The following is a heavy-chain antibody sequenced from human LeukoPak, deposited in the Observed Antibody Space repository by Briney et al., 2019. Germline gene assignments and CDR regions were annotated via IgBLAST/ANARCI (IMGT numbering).Heavy chain of an antibody. D-gene: IGHD3-10*01. J-gene: IGHJ4*02. V-gene: IGHV1-46*01. CDR1: GYTFTSYY. CDR3: ARSGSGSCYNGYFDY. CDR2: INPSGGST. Sequence: ASVKVSCKASGYTFTSYYMHWVRQAPGQGLEWMGIINPSGGSTSYAQKFQGRVTMTRDTSTSIVYMELSSLRSEDTAVYYCARSGSGSCYNGYFDYWGQGTLVTVSS.